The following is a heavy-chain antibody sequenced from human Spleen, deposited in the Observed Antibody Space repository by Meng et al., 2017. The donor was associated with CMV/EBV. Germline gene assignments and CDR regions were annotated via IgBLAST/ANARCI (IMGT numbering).Heavy chain of an antibody. J-gene: IGHJ4*02. Sequence: FPFSSFWMSWVRQAPGKGLEWVANIKQDGSEKYYVDSVKGRFTISRDNAKNSLYLQMNSLRAEDTAVYYCARFHDSSGYYPYYFDYWGQGTLVTVSS. CDR1: FPFSSFW. V-gene: IGHV3-7*01. CDR3: ARFHDSSGYYPYYFDY. D-gene: IGHD3-22*01. CDR2: IKQDGSEK.